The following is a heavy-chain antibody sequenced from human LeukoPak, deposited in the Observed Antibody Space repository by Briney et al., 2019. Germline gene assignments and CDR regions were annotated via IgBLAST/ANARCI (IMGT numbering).Heavy chain of an antibody. CDR2: MNPNNGNT. J-gene: IGHJ4*02. CDR1: GYTFTTYD. Sequence: ASVKVSCKVCGYTFTTYDVNWVPQATGQGLEWMGWMNPNNGNTRYPQKFQDRVTMTRNTSISTAYMELSSLRSEDTAVYSCARTYPLRLSAGGCYDSWGQGTLVTVSS. V-gene: IGHV1-8*01. D-gene: IGHD6-13*01. CDR3: ARTYPLRLSAGGCYDS.